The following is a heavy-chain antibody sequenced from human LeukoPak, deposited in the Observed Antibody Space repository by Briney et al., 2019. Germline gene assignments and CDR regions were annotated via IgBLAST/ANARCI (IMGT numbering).Heavy chain of an antibody. D-gene: IGHD5-24*01. J-gene: IGHJ4*02. CDR3: ARLYFPATRFDY. Sequence: SETLSLTCTVSGYSISNGYYWGWIRQSPGKGLEWVGSVSHRGSTYYNPSLRSRVTISVDRSKQKFSLKLTPVTAADTAVYYCARLYFPATRFDYWGQGTLVTVSS. V-gene: IGHV4-38-2*02. CDR1: GYSISNGYY. CDR2: VSHRGST.